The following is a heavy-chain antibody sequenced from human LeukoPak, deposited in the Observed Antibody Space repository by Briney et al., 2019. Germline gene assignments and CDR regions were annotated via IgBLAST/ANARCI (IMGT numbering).Heavy chain of an antibody. J-gene: IGHJ4*02. V-gene: IGHV5-51*01. CDR3: ARHSMAPWIQLWSN. CDR2: IYTGDSDT. D-gene: IGHD5-18*01. Sequence: GESLKISCKGSGYIFTYYWIGWVRQMPGKGLEWMGIIYTGDSDTRYNPSFQGQVTISADKSISTAYLQWSSLKASDTAMYYCARHSMAPWIQLWSNWGQGTLVTVSS. CDR1: GYIFTYYW.